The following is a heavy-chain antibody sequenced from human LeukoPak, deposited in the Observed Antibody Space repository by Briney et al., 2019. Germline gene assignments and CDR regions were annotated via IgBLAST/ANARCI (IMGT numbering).Heavy chain of an antibody. D-gene: IGHD2-15*01. Sequence: ASVKVSCKASGGTFNTYAISWVRQAPGQGLEWMGRIIPILGVPNYAPKFQGRVTLTADTSTNTAYMELSSLRSDDTAVYYCSRRGDLVVGQPARPDFDFDHWGQGSLVIVSS. CDR1: GGTFNTYA. CDR2: IIPILGVP. V-gene: IGHV1-69*04. CDR3: SRRGDLVVGQPARPDFDFDH. J-gene: IGHJ4*02.